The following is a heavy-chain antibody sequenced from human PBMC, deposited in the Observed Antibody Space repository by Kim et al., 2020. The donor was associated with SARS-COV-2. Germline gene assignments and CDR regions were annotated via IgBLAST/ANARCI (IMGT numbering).Heavy chain of an antibody. Sequence: GGSLRLSCAASRFTFSDSGIHWVRQASGKGLEWVGRVGNKANNYATAYSASVKGRFTVSRDDPKNTAYLQMNSLKTEDTAVYYCIRLSRIDNLGDYWGQGTLVTVSS. V-gene: IGHV3-73*01. J-gene: IGHJ4*02. CDR1: RFTFSDSG. D-gene: IGHD1-20*01. CDR3: IRLSRIDNLGDY. CDR2: VGNKANNYAT.